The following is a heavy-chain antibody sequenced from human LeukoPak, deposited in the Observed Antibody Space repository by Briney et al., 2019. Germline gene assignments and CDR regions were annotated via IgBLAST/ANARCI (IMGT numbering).Heavy chain of an antibody. CDR3: ARIKTAEYYYYYMDV. J-gene: IGHJ6*03. CDR1: GGSVSSYY. D-gene: IGHD2-2*01. V-gene: IGHV4-4*07. Sequence: PSETLSLTCTVSGGSVSSYYWSWIRQPAGKGLEWIGRIYTSGSTNYNPSLKSRVTMSVDTSKNQFSLKLSSVTAADTAVYYCARIKTAEYYYYYMDVWGKGTTVTVSS. CDR2: IYTSGST.